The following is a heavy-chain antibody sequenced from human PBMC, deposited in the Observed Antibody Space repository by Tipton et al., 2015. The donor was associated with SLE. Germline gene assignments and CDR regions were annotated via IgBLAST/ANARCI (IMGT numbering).Heavy chain of an antibody. Sequence: TLSLTCTVSGGSISSYYWSWIRQPPGKGLEWIGYIHYSGTTNYNPSLKSRVTMSVDTSKNQFSLNLRSVTAADTAVYYCARGGAVYYYYYYMDVWGKGTTVTVSS. D-gene: IGHD3-10*01. J-gene: IGHJ6*03. CDR3: ARGGAVYYYYYYMDV. CDR2: IHYSGTT. V-gene: IGHV4-59*01. CDR1: GGSISSYY.